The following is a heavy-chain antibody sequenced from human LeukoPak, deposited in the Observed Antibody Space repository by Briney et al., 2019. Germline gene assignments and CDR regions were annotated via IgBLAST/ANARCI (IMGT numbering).Heavy chain of an antibody. Sequence: GTSLRLSCATSGFPFSQHGYHWVRQAPGKGLEWTAIIWVDGTRKYYADSVEGRFTISRDNSKSTLYLQIDSLRPEDTAVYHCVAVLVPAAFWHFDVWGRGTQVTLSS. V-gene: IGHV3-33*01. CDR1: GFPFSQHG. CDR2: IWVDGTRK. J-gene: IGHJ2*01. D-gene: IGHD2-2*01. CDR3: VAVLVPAAFWHFDV.